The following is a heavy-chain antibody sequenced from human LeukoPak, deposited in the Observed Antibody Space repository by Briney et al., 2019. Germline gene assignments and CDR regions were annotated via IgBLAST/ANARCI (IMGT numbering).Heavy chain of an antibody. D-gene: IGHD6-13*01. CDR1: GGSFSGYY. V-gene: IGHV4-34*01. CDR2: INHSGST. Sequence: SETLSLTCAVYGGSFSGYYWSWIRQPPGKGLEWIGEINHSGSTNYNPPLKSRVTISVDTSKNQFSLKLCSVTAADTAVYYCARAGRFTAAAGYWGQGTLVTVSS. J-gene: IGHJ4*02. CDR3: ARAGRFTAAAGY.